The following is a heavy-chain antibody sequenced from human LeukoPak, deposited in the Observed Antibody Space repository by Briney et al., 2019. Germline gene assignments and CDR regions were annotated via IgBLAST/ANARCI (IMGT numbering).Heavy chain of an antibody. CDR2: ISGSGGST. V-gene: IGHV3-23*01. D-gene: IGHD2-15*01. J-gene: IGHJ4*02. CDR3: AKVTRDCSGGSCYSSIDY. Sequence: GGSLRLSCAASGFTFSSYAMRWVRQAPGKGLEWVSAISGSGGSTYYADSVKGRFTISRDNSKNTLYLQMNSLRAEDTAVYYCAKVTRDCSGGSCYSSIDYWGQGTLVTVSS. CDR1: GFTFSSYA.